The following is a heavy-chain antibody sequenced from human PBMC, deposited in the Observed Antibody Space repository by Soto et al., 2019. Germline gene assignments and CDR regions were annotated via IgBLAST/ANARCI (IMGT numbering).Heavy chain of an antibody. CDR3: TAISNYGASNYWYFDL. J-gene: IGHJ2*01. V-gene: IGHV3-15*01. CDR2: IKSKDDGGAT. D-gene: IGHD4-17*01. Sequence: PGGSLRLSCAVSGFTFSGAWMSWVRQTPGKGLEWLGRIKSKDDGGATDYAAPVKGRFTISRDDSNNTVYLQMNSLKIEDTAVYFCTAISNYGASNYWYFDLWGLGTLVTVS. CDR1: GFTFSGAW.